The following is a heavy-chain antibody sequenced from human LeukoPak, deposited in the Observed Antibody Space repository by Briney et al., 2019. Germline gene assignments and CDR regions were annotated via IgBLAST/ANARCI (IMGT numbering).Heavy chain of an antibody. CDR3: ARGYDILTGYYAGY. D-gene: IGHD3-9*01. J-gene: IGHJ4*02. Sequence: PSETLSLTCTVSGGSISSYYWSWIRQPPGKGLEWIGYIYYSGSTNYNPSLKSRVTMSVDTSKNQFSLKLSSVTAADTAVYYCARGYDILTGYYAGYWGQGTLVTVSS. V-gene: IGHV4-59*12. CDR1: GGSISSYY. CDR2: IYYSGST.